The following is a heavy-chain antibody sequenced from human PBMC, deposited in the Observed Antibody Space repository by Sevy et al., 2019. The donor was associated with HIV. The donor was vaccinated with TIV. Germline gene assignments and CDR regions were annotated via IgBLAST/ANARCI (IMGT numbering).Heavy chain of an antibody. V-gene: IGHV1-69*13. CDR3: ARDGSGYYDSSGYYYPQYNWFDP. CDR2: IIPIFGTA. J-gene: IGHJ5*02. D-gene: IGHD3-22*01. Sequence: ASVKVSCKASGGTFSSYAISWVRQAPGQGLEWMGGIIPIFGTANYAQKFQGRVTITADESTSTAYMELSSLGSEDTAMYYCARDGSGYYDSSGYYYPQYNWFDPWGQGTLVTVSS. CDR1: GGTFSSYA.